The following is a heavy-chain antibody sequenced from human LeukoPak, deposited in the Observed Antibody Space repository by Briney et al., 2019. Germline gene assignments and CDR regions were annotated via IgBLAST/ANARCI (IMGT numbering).Heavy chain of an antibody. V-gene: IGHV3-21*01. Sequence: KPGGSLRLSCAASGFTFSSYSMNWVRQAPGKGLEWVSSISSSSSYIYYADSVKGRFTISRDNAKNSLYLQMNSLRAEDTAVYYCARDGTILTGSFYYYYGMDVWGQGTTVTVSS. J-gene: IGHJ6*02. CDR2: ISSSSSYI. CDR3: ARDGTILTGSFYYYYGMDV. CDR1: GFTFSSYS. D-gene: IGHD3-9*01.